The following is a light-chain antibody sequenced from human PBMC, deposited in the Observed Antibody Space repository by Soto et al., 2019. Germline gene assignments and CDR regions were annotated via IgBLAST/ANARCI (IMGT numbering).Light chain of an antibody. CDR3: QQYGSAPPYT. CDR2: AAS. Sequence: DIVLTQSPGTLSLSPGERATLSCRASETVNNNFLGWYQQKPGQAPRLLIFAASRRATGTPDRFSGSGSGTAFTLTISRLEPEDFGVYYCQQYGSAPPYTFGQGTKLEIK. J-gene: IGKJ2*01. V-gene: IGKV3-20*01. CDR1: ETVNNNF.